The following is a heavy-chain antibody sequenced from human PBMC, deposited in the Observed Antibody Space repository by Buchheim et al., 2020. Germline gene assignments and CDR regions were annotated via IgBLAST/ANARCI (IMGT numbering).Heavy chain of an antibody. CDR1: GDSISNGHW. V-gene: IGHV4-4*02. CDR2: VHQSGST. Sequence: QVQLRESGPGLLKPSGTLSLTCAVSGDSISNGHWWTWVRQPPGKGPEWIGEVHQSGSTNSNPSLKSRVTISVDKSKNQFSLNLGSVTAADTAVYYCARGKRGGGPGYYYYGMDVWGQGTT. CDR3: ARGKRGGGPGYYYYGMDV. J-gene: IGHJ6*02. D-gene: IGHD1-26*01.